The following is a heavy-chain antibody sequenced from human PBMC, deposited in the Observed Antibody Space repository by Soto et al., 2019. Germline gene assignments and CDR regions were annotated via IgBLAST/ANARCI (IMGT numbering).Heavy chain of an antibody. CDR2: ISGSGGST. CDR3: AKCPMGTDYLHYYYMDV. D-gene: IGHD3-10*02. Sequence: PGGSLRLSCAASGFTFSSYAMSWVRQAPGKGLEWVSAISGSGGSTYYADYVKGRFTISRDNSKNTLYLQMNSLSAEDTAVYFCAKCPMGTDYLHYYYMDVWGKGTTVTVSS. CDR1: GFTFSSYA. J-gene: IGHJ6*03. V-gene: IGHV3-23*01.